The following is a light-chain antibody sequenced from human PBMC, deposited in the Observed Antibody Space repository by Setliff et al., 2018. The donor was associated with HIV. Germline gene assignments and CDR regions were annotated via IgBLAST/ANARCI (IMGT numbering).Light chain of an antibody. CDR1: SGNIAEHC. V-gene: IGLV6-57*01. CDR2: QNQ. CDR3: QSYDPDTNKVF. J-gene: IGLJ2*01. Sequence: NFMLTQRLAVSESPGKTVTISCTRSSGNIAEHCVNWYQQRPGSSPTTVIYQNQERPSGVPDLFSGSSGYSSNSASLTISGLKTEDEADYDCQSYDPDTNKVFVGGGTKVTV.